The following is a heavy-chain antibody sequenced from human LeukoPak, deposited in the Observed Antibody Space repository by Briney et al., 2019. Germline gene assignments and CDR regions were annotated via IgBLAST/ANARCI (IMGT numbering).Heavy chain of an antibody. Sequence: SETLSLTCTVSGGSISSYYWSWIRQPPGKGLEWIGYIYYSGGTNYNPSLKSRVTISVDTSKNQFSLKLSSVTAADTAVYYCAREYYYGSGSYLGWFDPWGQGTLVTVSS. CDR1: GGSISSYY. CDR3: AREYYYGSGSYLGWFDP. J-gene: IGHJ5*02. CDR2: IYYSGGT. D-gene: IGHD3-10*01. V-gene: IGHV4-59*01.